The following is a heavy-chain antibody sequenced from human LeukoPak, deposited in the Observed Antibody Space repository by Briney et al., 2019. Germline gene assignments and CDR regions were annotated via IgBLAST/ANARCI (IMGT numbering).Heavy chain of an antibody. CDR1: GYTFTGYY. CDR2: INPNSGGT. CDR3: ARERVPLWSGDYYYMDV. Sequence: ASVKVSCKASGYTFTGYYMHWVRQAPGQGLEWMGWINPNSGGTNYAQKFQGRVTMTRDTSISTAYMELSRLRSDDTAVYYCARERVPLWSGDYYYMDVWGKGTTVTVSS. J-gene: IGHJ6*03. V-gene: IGHV1-2*02. D-gene: IGHD3-3*01.